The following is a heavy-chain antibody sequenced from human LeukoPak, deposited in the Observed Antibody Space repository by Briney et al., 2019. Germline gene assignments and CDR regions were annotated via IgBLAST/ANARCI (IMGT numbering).Heavy chain of an antibody. J-gene: IGHJ4*02. CDR2: ISYDGSNK. Sequence: GSLRLSCAASGFTFSSYAMHWVRQAPGKGLEWVAVISYDGSNKYYADSVKGRSTISRDNSKNTLYLQMNSLRAEDTAVYYCATAPSTAYCGGDCYGDYWGQGTLVTVSS. CDR3: ATAPSTAYCGGDCYGDY. V-gene: IGHV3-30*04. CDR1: GFTFSSYA. D-gene: IGHD2-21*02.